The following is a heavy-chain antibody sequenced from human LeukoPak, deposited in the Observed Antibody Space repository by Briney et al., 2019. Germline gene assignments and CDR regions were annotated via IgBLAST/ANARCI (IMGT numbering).Heavy chain of an antibody. D-gene: IGHD2-15*01. CDR1: GGSISSYY. CDR2: IYYSGST. Sequence: SETLSLTCTVSGGSISSYYWSWIRQPPGKGLEWIGYIYYSGSTNYNPFLKSRVTISVDTSKNQFSLQLSSVTAADTAVYYCARGVGAALGYFQHWGQGTLVTVSS. CDR3: ARGVGAALGYFQH. J-gene: IGHJ1*01. V-gene: IGHV4-59*01.